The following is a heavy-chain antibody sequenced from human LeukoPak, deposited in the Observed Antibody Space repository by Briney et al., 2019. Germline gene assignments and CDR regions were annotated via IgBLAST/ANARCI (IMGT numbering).Heavy chain of an antibody. D-gene: IGHD3-10*01. CDR3: ARTRPLWFGDAFDI. J-gene: IGHJ3*02. CDR2: INSDGSST. Sequence: PGGTLRLSCAASGFTFSSYWMHWVRQAPGKGLVWVSRINSDGSSTSYADSVKGRFTISRDNAKNTLYLKLNSLRAEDTAVYYCARTRPLWFGDAFDIWGQGTMVTVSS. CDR1: GFTFSSYW. V-gene: IGHV3-74*01.